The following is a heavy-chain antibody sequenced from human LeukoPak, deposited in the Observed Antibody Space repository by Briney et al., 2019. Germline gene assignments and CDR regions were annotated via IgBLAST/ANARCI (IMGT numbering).Heavy chain of an antibody. V-gene: IGHV4-31*03. CDR2: IYYSGST. Sequence: SETLSLTCTVSGGSISSGGYYWSWIRQHPGKGLEWIGYIYYSGSTYYNPSLKSRVTISVDTSKNQFSLKLSSVTAADTAVYYCARDPGDVRLGELSPFDYWGQGTLVTVSS. J-gene: IGHJ4*02. D-gene: IGHD3-16*02. CDR3: ARDPGDVRLGELSPFDY. CDR1: GGSISSGGYY.